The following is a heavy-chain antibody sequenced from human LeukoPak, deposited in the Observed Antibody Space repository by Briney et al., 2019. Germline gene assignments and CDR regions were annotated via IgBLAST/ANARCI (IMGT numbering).Heavy chain of an antibody. CDR2: ISGDNGNT. D-gene: IGHD1-20*01. V-gene: IGHV1-18*01. CDR3: ARDRIFGSNWFDP. CDR1: GYTFTSYD. Sequence: ASVKVSCKASGYTFTSYDINWVRQAPGQGLEWMGWISGDNGNTNYAQNLQGRVIMTTDTSTSTAYMELRSLTSDDTAVYYCARDRIFGSNWFDPWGQGTLVTVSS. J-gene: IGHJ5*02.